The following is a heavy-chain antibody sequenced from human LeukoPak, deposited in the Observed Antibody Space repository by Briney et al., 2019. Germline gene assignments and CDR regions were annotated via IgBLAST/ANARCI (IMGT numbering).Heavy chain of an antibody. J-gene: IGHJ3*02. CDR3: ARHRRCSGGSCDLAAFDI. CDR1: GGSISSYY. Sequence: PSETLSLTCTVSGGSISSYYWSWIRQPPGKGLEWIGYIYYSGSTNYNPSLKSRVTISVDTSKDQFSLKLSSVTAADTAVYYCARHRRCSGGSCDLAAFDIWGQGTMVTVSS. CDR2: IYYSGST. D-gene: IGHD2-15*01. V-gene: IGHV4-59*08.